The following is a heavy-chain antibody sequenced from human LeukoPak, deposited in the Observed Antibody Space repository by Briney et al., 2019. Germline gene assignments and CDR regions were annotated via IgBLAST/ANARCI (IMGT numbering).Heavy chain of an antibody. J-gene: IGHJ4*02. CDR3: ARDGGYYDSSGYYDY. Sequence: VASVKVSCKASGYTFTSYGISWVRQAPGQGLEWMGWISAYNGNTNYAQKLQGRVTMTTDTSTSTAYMELRSLRSDDTAVYYCARDGGYYDSSGYYDYWGQGTLVTVSS. D-gene: IGHD3-22*01. CDR2: ISAYNGNT. CDR1: GYTFTSYG. V-gene: IGHV1-18*01.